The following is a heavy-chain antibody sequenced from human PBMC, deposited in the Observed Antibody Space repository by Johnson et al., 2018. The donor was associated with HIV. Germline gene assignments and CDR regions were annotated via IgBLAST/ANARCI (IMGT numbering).Heavy chain of an antibody. CDR3: VKGDEVVAATSGFDI. CDR2: IRYDGSSR. V-gene: IGHV3-30*02. J-gene: IGHJ3*02. D-gene: IGHD2-15*01. Sequence: VQLVESGGGVVQPGKSLTLSCVGSGLSFSNFGIHWVRQAPGKGPEWVAVIRYDGSSRYYANSVKGRFTISRDNSKSTLYLQMNSLRPEDTAVYYCVKGDEVVAATSGFDIWGQGTMVTVSS. CDR1: GLSFSNFG.